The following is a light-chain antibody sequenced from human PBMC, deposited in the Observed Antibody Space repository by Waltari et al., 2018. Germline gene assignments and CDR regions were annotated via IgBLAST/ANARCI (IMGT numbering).Light chain of an antibody. CDR3: QQYENSPLT. Sequence: EVILTQSPDTLSLSPGARATLSCRASQNITNNYLAWSQQKPGLAPRLPIYDSSSRATGVPDRFSGSGSGTDFTLTIGRLEPEDYAVYYCQQYENSPLTFGGGTQVETK. CDR2: DSS. J-gene: IGKJ4*01. CDR1: QNITNNY. V-gene: IGKV3-20*01.